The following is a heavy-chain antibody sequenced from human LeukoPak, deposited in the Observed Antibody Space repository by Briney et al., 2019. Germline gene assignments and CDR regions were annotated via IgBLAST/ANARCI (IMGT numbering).Heavy chain of an antibody. D-gene: IGHD4-11*01. J-gene: IGHJ6*03. Sequence: GGSLRLSCAASGFTFSSYWMHWVRQAPGKGLVWVSRINSDGSSTSYADSVKGRFTISRDNAKNTLYLQMSSLRAEDTAVYYCAKDPTGYYYYYMDVWGKGTTVTVSS. CDR2: INSDGSST. CDR3: AKDPTGYYYYYMDV. CDR1: GFTFSSYW. V-gene: IGHV3-74*01.